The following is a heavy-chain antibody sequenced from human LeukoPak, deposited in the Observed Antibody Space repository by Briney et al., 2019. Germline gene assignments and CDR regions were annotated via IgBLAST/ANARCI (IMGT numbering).Heavy chain of an antibody. CDR2: MNPNSGNT. D-gene: IGHD3-10*01. CDR3: ARIYGSGSYYNVYYFDY. CDR1: GYTFTSYD. J-gene: IGHJ4*02. Sequence: ASVKVSCKASGYTFTSYDINWVRQATGQGLEWMGWMNPNSGNTGYAQKFQGRVTMTRNTSMSTAYMELSSLRSEDTAVYYCARIYGSGSYYNVYYFDYWGQGTLVTVSS. V-gene: IGHV1-8*01.